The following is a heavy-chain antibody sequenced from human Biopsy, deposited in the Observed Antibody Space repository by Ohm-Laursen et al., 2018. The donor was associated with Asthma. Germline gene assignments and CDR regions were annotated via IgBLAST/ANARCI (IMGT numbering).Heavy chain of an antibody. V-gene: IGHV1-18*01. D-gene: IGHD3-10*01. Sequence: ASAKVSCKTSGYTFNSAGITWVRQAPGQGLEWMGWISIYNGNTKVAQKLQDRVTMITDTSTSTAYMELRSLRSDDTAVYFCARAVDYSHYYGIDVWGQGTTVTVS. CDR3: ARAVDYSHYYGIDV. CDR2: ISIYNGNT. CDR1: GYTFNSAG. J-gene: IGHJ6*02.